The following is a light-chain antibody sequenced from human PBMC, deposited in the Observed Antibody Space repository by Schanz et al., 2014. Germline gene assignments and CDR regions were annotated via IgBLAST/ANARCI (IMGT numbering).Light chain of an antibody. CDR1: QNVESKF. V-gene: IGKV3-20*01. CDR3: QQFGASPALI. Sequence: ESVLTQSPGTLSLSPGEGVTLSCRASQNVESKFLAWYQQKPGQAPRLLLYGTSYRASGIPDRFSGSGSGTDFTLTISRLKPEDSAVYYCQQFGASPALIFGGGTKVEIK. CDR2: GTS. J-gene: IGKJ4*01.